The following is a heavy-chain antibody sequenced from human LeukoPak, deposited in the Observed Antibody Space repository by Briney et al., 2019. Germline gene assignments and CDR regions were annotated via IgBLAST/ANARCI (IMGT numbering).Heavy chain of an antibody. Sequence: SETLSLTCTVSGGSISRYYWSWIRQPAGKGLEWIGRIYTSGSTNYNPSLRSRVTMSVDTSKNQFSLKLSSVTAADTAVYYCVRDLGDRGIAVDPEDGWFDPWGQGTLVTVSS. D-gene: IGHD6-19*01. V-gene: IGHV4-4*07. CDR2: IYTSGST. CDR3: VRDLGDRGIAVDPEDGWFDP. CDR1: GGSISRYY. J-gene: IGHJ5*02.